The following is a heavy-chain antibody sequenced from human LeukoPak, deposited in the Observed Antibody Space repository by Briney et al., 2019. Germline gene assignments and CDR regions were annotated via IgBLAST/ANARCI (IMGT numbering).Heavy chain of an antibody. D-gene: IGHD3-10*01. CDR2: IHSGGST. J-gene: IGHJ6*03. CDR3: ASGSGSYRTPYYYMDV. Sequence: GGSLRLSCAASGFTVSINYMSWVRQAPGKGLEWVSVIHSGGSTYYADSVKGRFTISRDNSKNTLYLQMNSLRAEDTAVYYCASGSGSYRTPYYYMDVWGTGTTVTVSS. CDR1: GFTVSINY. V-gene: IGHV3-53*01.